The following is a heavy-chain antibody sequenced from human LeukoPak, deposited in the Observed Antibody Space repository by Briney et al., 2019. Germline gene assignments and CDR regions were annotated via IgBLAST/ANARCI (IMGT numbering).Heavy chain of an antibody. CDR1: GFNVSSNF. J-gene: IGHJ2*01. CDR2: LYRGGSA. V-gene: IGHV3-66*01. CDR3: ARGWLRFFWYFDL. D-gene: IGHD5-12*01. Sequence: GGSLRLSSAASGFNVSSNFISWVRQAPGKGLEWVSVLYRGGSAYYVDSVKGRFTISRDNSKNTVYLQMNSLRVDDTAVYYCARGWLRFFWYFDLWGRGTLVTVSS.